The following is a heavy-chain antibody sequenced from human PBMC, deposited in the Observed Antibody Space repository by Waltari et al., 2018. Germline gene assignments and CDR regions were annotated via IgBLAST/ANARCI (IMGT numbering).Heavy chain of an antibody. CDR2: ISGSGGST. Sequence: EVQLVESGGGLVQPGGSVRLSCAASGFPFSCYPMSWFRKAPGKGLEWVSAISGSGGSTYYADSVNGRFTISRDNSKNTLYLQMNSLRAEDTAVYYCANQPYYDFWSGLRDWGQGTLVTVSS. CDR3: ANQPYYDFWSGLRD. V-gene: IGHV3-23*04. J-gene: IGHJ4*02. D-gene: IGHD3-3*01. CDR1: GFPFSCYP.